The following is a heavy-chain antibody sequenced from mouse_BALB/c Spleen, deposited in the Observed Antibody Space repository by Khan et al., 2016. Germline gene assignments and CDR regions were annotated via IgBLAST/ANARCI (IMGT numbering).Heavy chain of an antibody. CDR2: INTNTGEP. V-gene: IGHV9-3*02. D-gene: IGHD2-3*01. Sequence: QIQLVQSGPELKKPGETVKISCKASGYTFTNYGMNWVKQAPGKGFKWMGWINTNTGEPTYAEEFKGRFAFSLETSASTAYLQINNLKNEDMATYFCAKDGYYVPDYWGQGTTLTVSS. CDR3: AKDGYYVPDY. CDR1: GYTFTNYG. J-gene: IGHJ2*01.